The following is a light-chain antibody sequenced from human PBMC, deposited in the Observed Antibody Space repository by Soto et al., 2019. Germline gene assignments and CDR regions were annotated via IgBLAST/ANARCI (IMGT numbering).Light chain of an antibody. CDR1: QSISDT. Sequence: EIVMTQSPATLSVSPGGRATLSFSSSQSISDTLAWYQQKPGQAPRLLIYSASRRATGFPGRFSGSGSGTDFTLTISSLQSEDLAVYYCQQYNNWPWTFGQGTKVDIK. J-gene: IGKJ1*01. CDR3: QQYNNWPWT. V-gene: IGKV3-15*01. CDR2: SAS.